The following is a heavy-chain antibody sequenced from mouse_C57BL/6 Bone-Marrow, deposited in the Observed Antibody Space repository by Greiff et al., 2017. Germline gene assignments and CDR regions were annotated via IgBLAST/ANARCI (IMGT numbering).Heavy chain of an antibody. V-gene: IGHV1-47*01. CDR1: GYTFTTYP. D-gene: IGHD2-3*01. Sequence: VQLQQPGAELVKPGASVKMSCKASGYTFTTYPIEWMKQKHGQSLEWIGNFHPYNDGTKYNEKFKGKATLTVETSSSTVYMELSRLTSDDSAVYYCEISYDCYYGYGGQGTTLTVSS. CDR2: FHPYNDGT. J-gene: IGHJ2*01. CDR3: EISYDCYYGY.